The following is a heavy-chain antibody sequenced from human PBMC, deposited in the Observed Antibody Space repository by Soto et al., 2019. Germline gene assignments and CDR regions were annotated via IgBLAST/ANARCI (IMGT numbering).Heavy chain of an antibody. CDR3: AKPPGSGYYKFDD. V-gene: IGHV3-23*01. D-gene: IGHD3-3*01. J-gene: IGHJ4*02. CDR2: ISINGGTT. CDR1: GFTFSNYA. Sequence: PGGSLRLSCAASGFTFSNYAMNWVRQAPGKRLEWVSVISINGGTTNYADSVKGRFTISRDNSKNTLFLQMNSLRVEDTAVYYCAKPPGSGYYKFDDWGQGTRVTVAS.